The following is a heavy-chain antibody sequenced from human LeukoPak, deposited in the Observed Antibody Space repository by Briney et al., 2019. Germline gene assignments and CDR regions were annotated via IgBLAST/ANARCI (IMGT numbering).Heavy chain of an antibody. J-gene: IGHJ4*02. V-gene: IGHV3-23*01. CDR1: GVTFNHYA. Sequence: GGSLRLSCVASGVTFNHYAMSWVRQAPGKGLEGVASVSENGDGTMYPASVKGRFTISRDNSRKTVLLQVNSLRVEDAATYYCARGWTTFHDWGQGALVTVSS. D-gene: IGHD1-1*01. CDR3: ARGWTTFHD. CDR2: VSENGDGT.